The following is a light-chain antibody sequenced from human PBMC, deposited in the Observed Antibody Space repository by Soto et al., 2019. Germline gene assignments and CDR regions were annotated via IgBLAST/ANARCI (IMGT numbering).Light chain of an antibody. CDR1: SSDVGSYNL. CDR2: EGS. J-gene: IGLJ2*01. V-gene: IGLV2-23*01. CDR3: CSYAGSSTSVV. Sequence: QSVLTQPASVSGSPGQSITISCTGTSSDVGSYNLVSWYQQHPGKAPKLMIYEGSKRPSGVSNRFSGSKSGNTASLTISGLQAEDEVDYYCCSYAGSSTSVVFGGGTKLTVL.